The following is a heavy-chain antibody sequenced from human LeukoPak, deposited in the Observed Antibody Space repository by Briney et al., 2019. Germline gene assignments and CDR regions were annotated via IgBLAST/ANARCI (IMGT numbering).Heavy chain of an antibody. CDR2: IYYSGST. D-gene: IGHD2-2*01. CDR3: AREELYCSSTSCWNWFDP. J-gene: IGHJ5*02. Sequence: SQTLSLTCTVSGGSISSGDYYWSWIRQPPGKGLEWIGYIYYSGSTYYNPPLKSRVTISVDTSKNQFSLKLSSVTAADTAVYYCAREELYCSSTSCWNWFDPWGQGTLVTVSS. V-gene: IGHV4-30-4*01. CDR1: GGSISSGDYY.